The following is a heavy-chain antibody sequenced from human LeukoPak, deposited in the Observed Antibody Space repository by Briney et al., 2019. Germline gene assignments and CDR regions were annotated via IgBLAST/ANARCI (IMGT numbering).Heavy chain of an antibody. D-gene: IGHD1-26*01. V-gene: IGHV3-23*01. Sequence: GGSLRLSCAASGFTFSSYAMSWVRQAPGKGLEWVSAISGSGGSTYYADSVKGRFTISRDNSKNTLYLQMNSLRAEDTAVYYCTNPELLSAIWDYWGQGTLVTVSS. CDR3: TNPELLSAIWDY. CDR2: ISGSGGST. J-gene: IGHJ4*02. CDR1: GFTFSSYA.